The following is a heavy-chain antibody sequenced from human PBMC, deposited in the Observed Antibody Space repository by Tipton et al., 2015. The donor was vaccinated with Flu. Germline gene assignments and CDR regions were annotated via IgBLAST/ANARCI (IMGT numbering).Heavy chain of an antibody. CDR3: ASERSYGDWYFDL. V-gene: IGHV4-61*02. CDR1: GGSISSGSYY. CDR2: TYISGST. J-gene: IGHJ2*01. D-gene: IGHD4-17*01. Sequence: TLSLTCTVSGGSISSGSYYWSWIRQSAGKGLEWIGRTYISGSTNYNPSLKSRVTLSVDTSKNQFSLKLSSVTAADMAIYYCASERSYGDWYFDLWGRGTLVTVSS.